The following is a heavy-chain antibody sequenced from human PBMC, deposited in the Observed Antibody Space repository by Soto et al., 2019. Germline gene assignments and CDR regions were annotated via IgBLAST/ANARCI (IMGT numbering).Heavy chain of an antibody. CDR1: GFTFRSYA. Sequence: EVQLLESGGGLVQPGGSRRLACAASGFTFRSYAMSWVRQAPGKGLEWVSGISGSGGSTYYADSVKGRFTISRDNSKNSLSLQMNSLRAEDTAVYYCAKDRVRGAPYYFDDWGQGTLVTVSS. CDR2: ISGSGGST. J-gene: IGHJ4*02. CDR3: AKDRVRGAPYYFDD. V-gene: IGHV3-23*01. D-gene: IGHD3-10*02.